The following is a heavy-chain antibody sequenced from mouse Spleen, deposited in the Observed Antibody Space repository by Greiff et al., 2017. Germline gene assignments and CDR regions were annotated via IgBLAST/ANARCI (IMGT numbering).Heavy chain of an antibody. J-gene: IGHJ1*01. CDR1: GYTFTSYW. D-gene: IGHD2-4*01. CDR3: ARRDDYDGYFDV. V-gene: IGHV1-55*01. CDR2: IYPGSGST. Sequence: VQLQQSGAELVKPGASVKMSCKASGYTFTSYWITWVKQRPGQGLEWIGDIYPGSGSTNYNEKFKSKATLTVDTSSSTAYMQLSSLTSEDSAVYYCARRDDYDGYFDVWGAGTTVTVSS.